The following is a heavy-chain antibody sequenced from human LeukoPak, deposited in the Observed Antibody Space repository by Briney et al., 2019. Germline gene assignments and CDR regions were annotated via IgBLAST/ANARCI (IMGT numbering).Heavy chain of an antibody. D-gene: IGHD3-22*01. V-gene: IGHV3-66*01. CDR3: ARDRGDYYDSSPNWYFDL. J-gene: IGHJ2*01. Sequence: GGSLRLSCAASGFTVSSNYMSWVRQAPGKGLEWVSVIYSGGSTYYADSAKGRFTISRDNSKNTLYLQMNSLRAEDTAVYYCARDRGDYYDSSPNWYFDLWGRGTLVTVSS. CDR2: IYSGGST. CDR1: GFTVSSNY.